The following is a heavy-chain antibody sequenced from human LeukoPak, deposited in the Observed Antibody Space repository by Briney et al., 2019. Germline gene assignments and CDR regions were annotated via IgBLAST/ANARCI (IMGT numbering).Heavy chain of an antibody. CDR3: ARGSSIVARPFDY. CDR1: GGSLSGYY. J-gene: IGHJ4*02. Sequence: KPSETLSLTCAVSGGSLSGYYWTWIRQPPGKGLEWIGEINHSGSTNYNPSLKSRVTISVDTSRKQFFLRLSSVTAADAAVYYCARGSSIVARPFDYWGPGALVTVSS. V-gene: IGHV4-34*01. D-gene: IGHD6-6*01. CDR2: INHSGST.